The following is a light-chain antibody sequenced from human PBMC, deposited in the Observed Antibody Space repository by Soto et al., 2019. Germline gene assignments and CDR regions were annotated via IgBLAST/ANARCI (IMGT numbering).Light chain of an antibody. Sequence: EIVLTQSPGTLSLSPGERATLSCRASQTVSSSYLAWYQQKPGQAPRLLIYDASNRATGIPARFSGSGSGTDFTLTISSLEPEDFAVYYCQQRSNWRGLTFGGGTKVDIK. CDR2: DAS. V-gene: IGKV3D-20*02. CDR1: QTVSSSY. CDR3: QQRSNWRGLT. J-gene: IGKJ4*01.